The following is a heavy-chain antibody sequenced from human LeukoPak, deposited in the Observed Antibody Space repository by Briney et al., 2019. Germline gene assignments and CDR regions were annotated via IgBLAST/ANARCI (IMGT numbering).Heavy chain of an antibody. CDR2: MNWNGGNT. Sequence: PGGSLRLSCAASGFTFNDYGMSWVRQAPGKGLEWVSGMNWNGGNTGYADSVKGRFTISRDNAKNSLYLQMNSLRAEDTASYYCAKGGSGSYGDYFDYWGQGTLVTVSS. J-gene: IGHJ4*02. CDR1: GFTFNDYG. CDR3: AKGGSGSYGDYFDY. V-gene: IGHV3-20*04. D-gene: IGHD3-10*01.